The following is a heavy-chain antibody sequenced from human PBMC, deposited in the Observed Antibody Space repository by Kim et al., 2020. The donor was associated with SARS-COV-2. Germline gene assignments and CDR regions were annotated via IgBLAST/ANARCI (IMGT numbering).Heavy chain of an antibody. D-gene: IGHD3-9*01. CDR2: GRT. V-gene: IGHV4-34*01. Sequence: GRTDHNPSLKNRVTISADRSKNQFCLELTSVTAADTGVYYCARRLASIDWWGQGTPVTVSS. CDR3: ARRLASIDW. J-gene: IGHJ4*02.